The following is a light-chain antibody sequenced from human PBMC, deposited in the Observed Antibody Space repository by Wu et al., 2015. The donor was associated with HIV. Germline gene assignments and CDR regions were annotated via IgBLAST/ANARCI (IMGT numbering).Light chain of an antibody. CDR2: GAS. CDR1: QSVSSSS. Sequence: EIVLTQSPGTLSLSPGERATLSCRASQSVSSSSLAWYQQQPGQAPRLLIYGASSRATGTPDRFGGTGSGTDFTLTISRLEPEDFAVYSCQQYGSSPYSFGQGTKLEIK. J-gene: IGKJ2*03. CDR3: QQYGSSPYS. V-gene: IGKV3-20*01.